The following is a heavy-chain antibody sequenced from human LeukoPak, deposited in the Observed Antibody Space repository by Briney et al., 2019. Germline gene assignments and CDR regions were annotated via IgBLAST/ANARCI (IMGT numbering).Heavy chain of an antibody. V-gene: IGHV3-7*01. CDR2: IKPDGSEK. Sequence: PGGSLRLSCAASGFTFSSHWMSRVRQAPGKGLEWVANIKPDGSEKYPVDSVKGRFTVTRDNAKNSLYLQMNRLRDEDSAVYYCARAPAFGTVDYWGQGTLVTVSS. J-gene: IGHJ4*02. D-gene: IGHD3-16*01. CDR3: ARAPAFGTVDY. CDR1: GFTFSSHW.